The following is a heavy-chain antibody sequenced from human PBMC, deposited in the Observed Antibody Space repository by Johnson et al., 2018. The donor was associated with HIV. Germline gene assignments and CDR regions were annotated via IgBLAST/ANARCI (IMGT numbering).Heavy chain of an antibody. CDR2: IKSKTDGGTT. CDR3: ARAIRLYISSYAFDI. Sequence: VQLVESGGGLVKPGGSLRLSCAASGFTFSNAWMSWVRQAPGKGLEWVGRIKSKTDGGTTDYAAPVKGRFPISRDDSKNTLYLQMNSLKTEDTAVYYCARAIRLYISSYAFDIWGQGTMVTVSS. J-gene: IGHJ3*02. CDR1: GFTFSNAW. V-gene: IGHV3-15*01. D-gene: IGHD6-6*01.